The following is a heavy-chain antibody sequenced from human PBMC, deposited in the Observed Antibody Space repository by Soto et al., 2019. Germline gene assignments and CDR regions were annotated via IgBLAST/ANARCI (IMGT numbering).Heavy chain of an antibody. CDR3: ARYRGLLLWFGELSADGMDV. Sequence: GESLKISCNGSGYSFTSYWIGWVRQMPGKGLEWMGIIYPGDSDTRYSPSFQGQVTISADKSISTAYLQWSSLKASDTAMYYCARYRGLLLWFGELSADGMDVWGQGTTVTVSS. D-gene: IGHD3-10*01. CDR1: GYSFTSYW. V-gene: IGHV5-51*01. CDR2: IYPGDSDT. J-gene: IGHJ6*02.